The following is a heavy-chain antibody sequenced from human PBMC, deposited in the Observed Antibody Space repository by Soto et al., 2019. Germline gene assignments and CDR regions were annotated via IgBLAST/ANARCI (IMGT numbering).Heavy chain of an antibody. J-gene: IGHJ4*02. Sequence: SETLSLTCSVSGGSISVSSYYWGWIRQPPGKGLEWIGSIYFTGSTAYNPSLKSRVTMSVDTSKNQFSLKLSSVTAADTAVYYCARHVRSGWYIFDYWGQGTLVTVSS. CDR3: ARHVRSGWYIFDY. CDR2: IYFTGST. D-gene: IGHD6-19*01. V-gene: IGHV4-39*01. CDR1: GGSISVSSYY.